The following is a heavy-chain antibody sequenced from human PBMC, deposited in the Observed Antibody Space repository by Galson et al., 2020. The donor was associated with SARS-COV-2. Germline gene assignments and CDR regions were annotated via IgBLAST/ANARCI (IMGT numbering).Heavy chain of an antibody. V-gene: IGHV5-51*01. J-gene: IGHJ6*03. CDR1: GYSFTSYW. CDR3: ARLSGAFTIVEYMDV. CDR2: IYPGDSDT. D-gene: IGHD3-3*01. Sequence: GESLKISCKGSGYSFTSYWIGWVRQMPGKGLEWMGIIYPGDSDTRYSPSFQGQVTISADKSISTAYLQWSSLKASDTAMYYCARLSGAFTIVEYMDVWGKGTTVTVS.